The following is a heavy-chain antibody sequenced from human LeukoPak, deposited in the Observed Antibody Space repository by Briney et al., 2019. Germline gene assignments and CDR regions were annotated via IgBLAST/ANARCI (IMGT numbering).Heavy chain of an antibody. CDR3: ARDDADYYGSGTY. Sequence: ASVKVSCKASGGTFSSYAISWVRQAPGQGLEWMGGIIPIFGTANYAQKFQGRVTITADESTSTAYMELSSLRSEDTAVYYCARDDADYYGSGTYWGQGTLVTVSS. CDR1: GGTFSSYA. J-gene: IGHJ4*02. CDR2: IIPIFGTA. V-gene: IGHV1-69*13. D-gene: IGHD3-10*01.